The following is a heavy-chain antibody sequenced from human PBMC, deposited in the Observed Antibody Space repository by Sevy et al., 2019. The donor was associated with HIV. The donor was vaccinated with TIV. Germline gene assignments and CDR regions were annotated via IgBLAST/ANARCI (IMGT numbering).Heavy chain of an antibody. J-gene: IGHJ6*02. CDR1: GFTFGDYA. CDR3: TRGRITIFGVVYYGMDV. V-gene: IGHV3-49*03. Sequence: GGSLRLSRTASGFTFGDYAMSWFRQAPGKGLEWVGFIRSKAYGGTTEYAASVKGRFTISRDDSKSIAYLQMNSLKTEDTAVYYCTRGRITIFGVVYYGMDVWGQGTTVTVSS. CDR2: IRSKAYGGTT. D-gene: IGHD3-3*01.